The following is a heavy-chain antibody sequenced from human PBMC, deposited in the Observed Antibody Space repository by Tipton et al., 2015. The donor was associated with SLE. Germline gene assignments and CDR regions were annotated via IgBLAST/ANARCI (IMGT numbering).Heavy chain of an antibody. Sequence: LRLSCTVSSGSISSYYWSWIRQPAGKGLEWIGRIYTSGSTNYNPSLKSRVTMSVDTSKNQFSLKLSSVTAADTAVYYCARDGLIAVAGFDYWGQGTLVTVSS. CDR1: SGSISSYY. V-gene: IGHV4-4*07. CDR2: IYTSGST. D-gene: IGHD6-19*01. CDR3: ARDGLIAVAGFDY. J-gene: IGHJ4*02.